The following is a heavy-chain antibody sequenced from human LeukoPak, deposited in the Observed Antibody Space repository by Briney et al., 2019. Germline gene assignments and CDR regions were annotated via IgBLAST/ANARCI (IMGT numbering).Heavy chain of an antibody. V-gene: IGHV3-7*01. CDR2: INTDGSER. CDR3: ARAFGDYGYFDY. CDR1: GFTISGHW. D-gene: IGHD4-17*01. J-gene: IGHJ4*02. Sequence: GGSLRLSCAASGFTISGHWMAWVRQAPGKGLEWVADINTDGSERYYVDSVRGRFTISRDNAKNSVYLQMNSLGVEDAAVYYCARAFGDYGYFDYWGQGTLVTVSS.